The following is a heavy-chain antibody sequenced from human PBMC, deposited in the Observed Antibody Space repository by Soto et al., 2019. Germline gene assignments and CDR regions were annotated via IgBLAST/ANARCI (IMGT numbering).Heavy chain of an antibody. V-gene: IGHV3-7*01. CDR2: IKQDGSEK. Sequence: EVQLVESGGGLVQPGGSLRLSCAASGFTFSSYWMSWVRQAPGKGLEWVANIKQDGSEKYYVDSVKGRFTISRDNAKNSLYLKMNSLRAEDTAVYYCARSRNYYDSSGYYRGEAFDIWGQGTMVTVSS. D-gene: IGHD3-22*01. CDR3: ARSRNYYDSSGYYRGEAFDI. CDR1: GFTFSSYW. J-gene: IGHJ3*02.